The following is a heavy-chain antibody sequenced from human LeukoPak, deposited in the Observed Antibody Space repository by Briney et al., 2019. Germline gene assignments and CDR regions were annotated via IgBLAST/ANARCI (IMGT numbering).Heavy chain of an antibody. V-gene: IGHV3-33*01. D-gene: IGHD6-6*01. CDR3: ARFYSSSSPAFDI. CDR1: GFTFSSYG. CDR2: IWYDGSNK. J-gene: IGHJ3*02. Sequence: PGRSLRLSCAASGFTFSSYGMHWVRQAPGKGLEWVAVIWYDGSNKYYADSVKGRFTISRDNSKNTLYLQMNSLRAEDTAAYYCARFYSSSSPAFDIWGQGTMVTVSS.